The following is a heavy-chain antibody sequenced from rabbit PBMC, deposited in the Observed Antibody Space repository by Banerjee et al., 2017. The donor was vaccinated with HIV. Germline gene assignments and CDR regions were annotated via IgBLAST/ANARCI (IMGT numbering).Heavy chain of an antibody. Sequence: QSLEESGGDLVKPGASLTLTCTASGFSFSSSYYMGWVRQAPGKGLEWIACIYTGSGSTYYASWAKGRFTISKTSSTTVTLQRTSLTAADTAAYFCARTAGYGFDLWGQGTLVTVS. CDR2: IYTGSGST. CDR3: ARTAGYGFDL. J-gene: IGHJ4*01. CDR1: GFSFSSSYY. D-gene: IGHD6-1*01. V-gene: IGHV1S40*01.